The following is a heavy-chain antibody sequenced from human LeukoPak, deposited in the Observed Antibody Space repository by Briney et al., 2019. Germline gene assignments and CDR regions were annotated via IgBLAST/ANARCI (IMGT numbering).Heavy chain of an antibody. CDR3: ARDPGRYCSSTSCYPDY. CDR2: ISAYNGNT. V-gene: IGHV1-18*04. D-gene: IGHD2-2*01. Sequence: GASVKVSCKASGYTFPGHHIHWVRQAPGQGLEWMGWISAYNGNTNYAQKLQGRVTMTTDTSTSTAYMELRSLRSDDTGVYYCARDPGRYCSSTSCYPDYWGQGTLVTVSS. J-gene: IGHJ4*02. CDR1: GYTFPGHH.